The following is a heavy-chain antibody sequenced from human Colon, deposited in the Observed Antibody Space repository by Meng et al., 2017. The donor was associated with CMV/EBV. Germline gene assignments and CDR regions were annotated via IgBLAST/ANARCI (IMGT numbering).Heavy chain of an antibody. D-gene: IGHD3-3*01. Sequence: VQLLQSGGGVKEPGASVKLSCKTAGYTFNGYFMHWVRQAPGQGLEWMGWINPVTGDTSYAQKFQVRITMTRDTSISTAYMELSSLRPDDTAVYYCATFGGDFDYWGQGTLVTVSS. CDR1: GYTFNGYF. CDR2: INPVTGDT. V-gene: IGHV1-2*02. CDR3: ATFGGDFDY. J-gene: IGHJ4*02.